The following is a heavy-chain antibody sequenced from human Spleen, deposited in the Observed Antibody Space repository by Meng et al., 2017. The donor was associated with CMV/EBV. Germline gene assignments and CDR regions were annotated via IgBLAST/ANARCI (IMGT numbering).Heavy chain of an antibody. CDR3: ASSRAGGV. CDR1: GYTFTCYY. V-gene: IGHV1-2*02. D-gene: IGHD1-26*01. CDR2: INPNTGVT. J-gene: IGHJ4*02. Sequence: AAVEVSCKASGYTFTCYYMHWVRQAPGQGLEWMGSINPNTGVTNYAQKFQGRVAMTRDTSISTAYMELSRLRSDDTAVYYCASSRAGGVWGQGTLVTVS.